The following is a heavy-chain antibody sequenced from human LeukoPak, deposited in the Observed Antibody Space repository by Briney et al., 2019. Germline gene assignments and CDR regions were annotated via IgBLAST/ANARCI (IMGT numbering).Heavy chain of an antibody. CDR3: VKGRISEDGLDF. CDR2: ISGSAITT. CDR1: GFTFSNYA. Sequence: GGSLRLSCTTSGFTFSNYAMSWVRQAPGKGLEWVSSISGSAITTYYADSVKGRFAISRDNSKNMLYLQMNSLRAEDTVVYYCVKGRISEDGLDFWGQGTLVTVSS. V-gene: IGHV3-23*01. J-gene: IGHJ4*02. D-gene: IGHD6-13*01.